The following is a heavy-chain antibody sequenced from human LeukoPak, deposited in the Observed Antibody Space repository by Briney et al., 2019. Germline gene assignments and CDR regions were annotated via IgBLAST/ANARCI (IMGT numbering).Heavy chain of an antibody. D-gene: IGHD5-18*01. CDR2: IPYEGTNE. J-gene: IGHJ4*02. V-gene: IGHV3-30*18. Sequence: GRSLRLSCAASGFTFSSSGMHWVRQAPGRGLEWVALIPYEGTNEYYADSVRGRFTISRDNSKNTVYLQMNSLRAEDTAVYYCAKDLSYGYGFEHWGQGTLVTVSS. CDR1: GFTFSSSG. CDR3: AKDLSYGYGFEH.